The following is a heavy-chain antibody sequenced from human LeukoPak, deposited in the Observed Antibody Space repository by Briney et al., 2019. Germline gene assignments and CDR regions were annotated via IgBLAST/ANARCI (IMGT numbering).Heavy chain of an antibody. Sequence: GGSLRLSCAASGFTFSSYAMSWVRQAPGKGLEWVSAIRGSGGSTYYADSVKGRFTISRDNSKNTLYLQMNSLRAEDTAVYYCAKDPVTIFGVVRSAFDIWGQGTMVTVSS. CDR3: AKDPVTIFGVVRSAFDI. V-gene: IGHV3-23*01. CDR1: GFTFSSYA. J-gene: IGHJ3*02. D-gene: IGHD3-3*01. CDR2: IRGSGGST.